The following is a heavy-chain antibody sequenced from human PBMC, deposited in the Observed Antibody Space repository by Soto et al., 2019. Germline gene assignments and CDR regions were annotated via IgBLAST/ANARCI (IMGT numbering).Heavy chain of an antibody. V-gene: IGHV3-21*01. Sequence: PGWSLRLSCAASGFTFSSYSMNWVRQAPGKGLEWVSCISYSGSYIYYTDSVKGRFTISRDNAKKSLFLQINSLRVEDTAVYYCTRALAGYSSGWCTYWGQGTLVTVSS. J-gene: IGHJ4*02. CDR1: GFTFSSYS. CDR2: ISYSGSYI. D-gene: IGHD6-19*01. CDR3: TRALAGYSSGWCTY.